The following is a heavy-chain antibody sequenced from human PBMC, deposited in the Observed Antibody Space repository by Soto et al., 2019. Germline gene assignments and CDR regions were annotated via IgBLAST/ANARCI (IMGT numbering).Heavy chain of an antibody. V-gene: IGHV1-69*13. CDR2: IIPIFGTA. Sequence: ASVKVSCNAAEGTCISHASSWVRQAPGQGLEWMGGIIPIFGTANYAQKFQGRVTITADESTSTAYMELSSLRSEDTAVYYCARSGYCSSTSRYELGGWGQGTLVTVSS. D-gene: IGHD2-2*01. CDR3: ARSGYCSSTSRYELGG. CDR1: EGTCISHA. J-gene: IGHJ4*02.